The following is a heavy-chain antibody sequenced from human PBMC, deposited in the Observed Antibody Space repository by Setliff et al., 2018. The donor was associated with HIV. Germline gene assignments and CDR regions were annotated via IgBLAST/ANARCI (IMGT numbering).Heavy chain of an antibody. V-gene: IGHV3-23*01. CDR3: AKELAASGLGYFDS. D-gene: IGHD3-22*01. Sequence: PGGSLRFSCAASGFTFSNYAMSWVRQAPGEGLEWVSAILSTGERTFYADSVKGRFTISRDNSKNTVYLQMNSLRAEDTAEYYCAKELAASGLGYFDSWGRGILVTVSS. CDR2: ILSTGERT. CDR1: GFTFSNYA. J-gene: IGHJ4*02.